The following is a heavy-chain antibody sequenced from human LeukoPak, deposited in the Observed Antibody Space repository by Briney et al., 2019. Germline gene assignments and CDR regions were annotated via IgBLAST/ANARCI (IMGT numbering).Heavy chain of an antibody. V-gene: IGHV3-7*03. J-gene: IGHJ4*02. CDR2: IKQDGSEK. D-gene: IGHD3-22*01. CDR1: GFTFSSYW. Sequence: PGGSLRLSCAASGFTFSSYWMSWVRQAPGKGLEWVANIKQDGSEKHYVDSVKGRFTISRDNAKNSLYLQMNSLRAEETAVYYCARDPYYYESSGYSGGRYWGQGTLVTVSS. CDR3: ARDPYYYESSGYSGGRY.